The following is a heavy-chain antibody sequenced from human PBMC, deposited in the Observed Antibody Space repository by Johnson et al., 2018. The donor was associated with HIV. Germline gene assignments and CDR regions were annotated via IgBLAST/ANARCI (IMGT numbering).Heavy chain of an antibody. V-gene: IGHV3-30-3*01. Sequence: QLVESGGGVVQPGRSLRLSCAASGFTFSSYAMHWVRQAPGKGLEWVAVISYDGSNKYYADSVKGRFTISRDNSKNTLYLQMNSLRAEDTAVYYCARDLLWYSGSQLEAFDIWGQGTMVTVSS. CDR3: ARDLLWYSGSQLEAFDI. D-gene: IGHD1-26*01. CDR1: GFTFSSYA. CDR2: ISYDGSNK. J-gene: IGHJ3*02.